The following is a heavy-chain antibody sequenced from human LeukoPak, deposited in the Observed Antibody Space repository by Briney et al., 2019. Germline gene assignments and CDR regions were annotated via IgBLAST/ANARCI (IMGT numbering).Heavy chain of an antibody. Sequence: PGGSLRLSCAVSGFTFSSYSMNWVRQAPGKGLEWVSAISSSGGSTYYADSVKGRFTISRDNSKNTLYLQMNSLRAEDTAVYYCAKADYYYYMDVWGKGTTVTVSS. CDR1: GFTFSSYS. J-gene: IGHJ6*03. V-gene: IGHV3-23*01. CDR2: ISSSGGST. CDR3: AKADYYYYMDV.